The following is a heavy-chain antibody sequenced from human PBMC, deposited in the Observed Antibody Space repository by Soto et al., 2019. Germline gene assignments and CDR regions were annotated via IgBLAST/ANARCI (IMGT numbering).Heavy chain of an antibody. D-gene: IGHD3-3*01. V-gene: IGHV3-9*01. CDR1: GFTFDDHV. CDR2: ISWNGYSI. CDR3: ARSWSGSTSGRVDV. J-gene: IGHJ6*02. Sequence: EVQLVESGGGLVHPGRSLRLSCVASGFTFDDHVMHWVRQVPGKGLEWVGHISWNGYSIGYGGSVRGRFTISRDNAKNTLYLQMNSLRPEDTAWYYCARSWSGSTSGRVDVWGQGTTVTVSS.